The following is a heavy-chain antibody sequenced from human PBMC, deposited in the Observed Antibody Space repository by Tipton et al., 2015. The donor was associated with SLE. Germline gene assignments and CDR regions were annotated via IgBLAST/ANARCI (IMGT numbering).Heavy chain of an antibody. CDR2: ISAYNGNT. V-gene: IGHV1-18*01. CDR1: GYTFTSYG. Sequence: QLVQSGAEVKKPGASVKVSCKASGYTFTSYGISWVRQAPGQGLEWMGWISAYNGNTNYAQKLQGRVTMTKDTSTSTAYMELRSLGSGDTVVYYGAGPAAGSSGYYYYGMDVWGQGTAVTVSS. D-gene: IGHD2-2*01. J-gene: IGHJ6*02. CDR3: AGPAAGSSGYYYYGMDV.